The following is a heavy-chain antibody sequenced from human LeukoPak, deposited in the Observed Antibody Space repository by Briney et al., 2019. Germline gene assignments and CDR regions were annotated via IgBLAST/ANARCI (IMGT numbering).Heavy chain of an antibody. D-gene: IGHD6-13*01. V-gene: IGHV4-34*01. J-gene: IGHJ3*01. CDR2: INHSGST. CDR3: ASPSSSWYADPFDV. Sequence: SETLSLTCGVYDGSFSDYYWSWIRQPPGKGLEWIGEINHSGSTNYNPSLKSRVTISVDTSKNQFSLNLITVTAADTAVYYCASPSSSWYADPFDVWGQGTMVTVSS. CDR1: DGSFSDYY.